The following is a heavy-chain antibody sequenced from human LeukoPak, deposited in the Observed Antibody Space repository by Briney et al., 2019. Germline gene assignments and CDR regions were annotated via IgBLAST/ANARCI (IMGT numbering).Heavy chain of an antibody. D-gene: IGHD6-19*01. J-gene: IGHJ4*02. CDR1: GYTFTGYY. Sequence: ASVKVSCKASGYTFTGYYMHWVRQAPGQGLEWMGWINTNTGNPTYAQGFTGRFVFSLDTSVSTAYLQISSLKAEDTAVYYCAREGGSGWPDYWGQGTLVTVSS. V-gene: IGHV7-4-1*02. CDR3: AREGGSGWPDY. CDR2: INTNTGNP.